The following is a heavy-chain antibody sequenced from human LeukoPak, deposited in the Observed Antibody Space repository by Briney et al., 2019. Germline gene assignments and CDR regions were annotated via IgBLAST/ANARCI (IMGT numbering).Heavy chain of an antibody. Sequence: GGSLRLSCAASGFTFSSYAMSWVRQAPGKGLEWVSTIRSGGGYTYYADSVKGRFTISRDNSKNTLYLQMNSLRAEDTAVYNCAKSLYYCYYMDVWGKGTTVTVSS. J-gene: IGHJ6*03. V-gene: IGHV3-23*01. CDR1: GFTFSSYA. CDR3: AKSLYYCYYMDV. CDR2: IRSGGGYT.